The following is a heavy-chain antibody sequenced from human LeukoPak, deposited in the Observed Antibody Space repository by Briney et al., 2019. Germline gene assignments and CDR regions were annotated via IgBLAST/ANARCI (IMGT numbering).Heavy chain of an antibody. J-gene: IGHJ4*02. Sequence: PGGSLRLSCAASGFTFSSYAMSWVPHARGKGRECVSAISVSGGRTYYADSVKGRFTISRDNSKNTLYLQMNSLRAEDTAVYYCAKFLPTHIVVANYYFDYWGQGTLVTVSS. CDR3: AKFLPTHIVVANYYFDY. CDR2: ISVSGGRT. V-gene: IGHV3-23*01. D-gene: IGHD2-21*01. CDR1: GFTFSSYA.